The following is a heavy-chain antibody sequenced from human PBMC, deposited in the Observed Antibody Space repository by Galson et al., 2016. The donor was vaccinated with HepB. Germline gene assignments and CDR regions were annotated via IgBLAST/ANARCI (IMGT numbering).Heavy chain of an antibody. V-gene: IGHV1-3*01. D-gene: IGHD6-19*01. J-gene: IGHJ4*02. CDR1: GYTFINYA. CDR3: ASGYSSGWFFRIDY. Sequence: SVKVSCKASGYTFINYAWHWVRQAPGQGLEWMGWINAVSGNTDFSPRFLGRASITRDTSANKAYMELSSLTSEDTAVYYCASGYSSGWFFRIDYWGQGTLLTVSS. CDR2: INAVSGNT.